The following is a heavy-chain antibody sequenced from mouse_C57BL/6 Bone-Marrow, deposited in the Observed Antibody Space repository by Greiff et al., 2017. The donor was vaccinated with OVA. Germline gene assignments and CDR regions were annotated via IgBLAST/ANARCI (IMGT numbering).Heavy chain of an antibody. Sequence: VQLQHPGAELVKPGASVKLSCKASGYTFTSYWMHWVKQRPGQGLEWIGMIHPNSGSTNYNEKFKSKATLTVDKSSSTAYMQLSSLTSEDSAVYYCAINYYGSLPWFAYWGQGTLVTVSA. CDR2: IHPNSGST. D-gene: IGHD1-1*01. V-gene: IGHV1-64*01. CDR3: AINYYGSLPWFAY. J-gene: IGHJ3*01. CDR1: GYTFTSYW.